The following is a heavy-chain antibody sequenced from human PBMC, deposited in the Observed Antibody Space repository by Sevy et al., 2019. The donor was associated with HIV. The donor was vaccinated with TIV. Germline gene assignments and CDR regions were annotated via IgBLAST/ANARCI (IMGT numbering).Heavy chain of an antibody. V-gene: IGHV4-59*01. Sequence: SETLSLTCTVSGGSISSYYWSWIRQPPGKGREWIGYIYYIGSTNYNPSLKSRLTISEDTSKNQFSLKLSSVTAADTAVYYCAGGAYYYGSGSYYSPLFDYWGQGTLVTVSS. D-gene: IGHD3-10*01. CDR1: GGSISSYY. CDR3: AGGAYYYGSGSYYSPLFDY. J-gene: IGHJ4*02. CDR2: IYYIGST.